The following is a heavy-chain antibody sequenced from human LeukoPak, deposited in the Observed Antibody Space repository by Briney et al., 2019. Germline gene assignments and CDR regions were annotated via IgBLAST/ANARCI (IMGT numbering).Heavy chain of an antibody. Sequence: PGGSLRLSCAASGFTFSSYWMSWVRQAPGKGLEWIGYIYYSGSTNYNPSLKSRVTISVDTSKNQFSLKLSPVTAADTAVYYCARVSLVRGAPDYYFDYWGQGTLVTVSS. V-gene: IGHV4-59*12. D-gene: IGHD3-10*01. CDR1: GFTFSSYW. CDR2: IYYSGST. J-gene: IGHJ4*02. CDR3: ARVSLVRGAPDYYFDY.